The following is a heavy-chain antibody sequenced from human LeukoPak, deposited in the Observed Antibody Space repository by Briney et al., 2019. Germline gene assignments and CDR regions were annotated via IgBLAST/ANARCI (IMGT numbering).Heavy chain of an antibody. D-gene: IGHD3-10*01. J-gene: IGHJ4*02. Sequence: ASVKVSCVASGYTFSTYGFGWVRQAPGQGLEWMGWISAYNRNTNYARTLQGRVTMTTDASTATAYMELRNLRSDDTAIHFCARMKRAGVFDFWGQGTLVTVSS. CDR2: ISAYNRNT. CDR3: ARMKRAGVFDF. CDR1: GYTFSTYG. V-gene: IGHV1-18*01.